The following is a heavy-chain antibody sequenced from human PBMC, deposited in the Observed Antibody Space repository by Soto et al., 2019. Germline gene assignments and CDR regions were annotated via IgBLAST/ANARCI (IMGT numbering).Heavy chain of an antibody. V-gene: IGHV3-23*01. D-gene: IGHD3-3*01. J-gene: IGHJ6*02. Sequence: GGSLRLSCAASGFTFSSFAMSWVRQAPGKGLEWVSGISGSGGSKYYADSVKRRFTISRDNSKNSLYLQMNSLRAEATAVYYCAKDFSSDSDFWIGYYRSGLEFWGQGTTVPVSS. CDR3: AKDFSSDSDFWIGYYRSGLEF. CDR1: GFTFSSFA. CDR2: ISGSGGSK.